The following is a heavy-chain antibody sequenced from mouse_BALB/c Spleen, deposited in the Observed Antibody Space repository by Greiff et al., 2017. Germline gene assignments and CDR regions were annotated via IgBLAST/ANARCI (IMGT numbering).Heavy chain of an antibody. CDR1: GFTFSSFG. Sequence: EVMLVESGGGLVQPGGSRKLSCAASGFTFSSFGMHWVRQAPEKGLEWVAYISSGSSTIYYADTVKGRFTSSRDNPKNTLFLQMTSLRSEDTAMYYCARRDYGTLYAMDYWGQGTSVTVSS. CDR2: ISSGSSTI. D-gene: IGHD1-1*02. J-gene: IGHJ4*01. CDR3: ARRDYGTLYAMDY. V-gene: IGHV5-17*02.